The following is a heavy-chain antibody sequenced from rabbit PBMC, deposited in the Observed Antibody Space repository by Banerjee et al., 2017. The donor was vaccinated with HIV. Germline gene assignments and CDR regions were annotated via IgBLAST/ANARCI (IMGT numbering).Heavy chain of an antibody. CDR2: IDAGSSGTT. Sequence: QEQLEESGGDLVKPEGSLRLTCTASGFSFSSSYWICWVRQAPGKGLEWIACIDAGSSGTTYYASWAKGRFTISETSSTTVDLQMTSLTAADTATYFCARWGTDGYFNLWGQGTLVTVS. CDR3: ARWGTDGYFNL. D-gene: IGHD3-1*01. J-gene: IGHJ4*01. V-gene: IGHV1S45*01. CDR1: GFSFSSSYW.